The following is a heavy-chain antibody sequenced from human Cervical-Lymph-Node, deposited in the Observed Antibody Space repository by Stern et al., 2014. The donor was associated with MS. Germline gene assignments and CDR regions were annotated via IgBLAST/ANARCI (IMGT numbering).Heavy chain of an antibody. CDR3: ARGVTAVTNYVPNWCFDL. Sequence: QVQLQESGPGLVKPSETLSLTCTVSGGSITNRDYWGWIRQSPGKGLEWIGSVYYSGITYYRPSLKSRATISIDTSRYQFFLRLTSVTATDTAVYFCARGVTAVTNYVPNWCFDLWGRGTLVTVSS. CDR1: GGSITNRDY. J-gene: IGHJ2*01. V-gene: IGHV4-39*02. D-gene: IGHD4-11*01. CDR2: VYYSGIT.